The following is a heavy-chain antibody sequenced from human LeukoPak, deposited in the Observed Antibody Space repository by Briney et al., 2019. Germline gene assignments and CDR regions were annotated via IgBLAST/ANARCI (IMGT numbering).Heavy chain of an antibody. CDR1: GFTFSSYA. D-gene: IGHD2-2*01. CDR2: VSGSGGST. V-gene: IGHV3-23*01. CDR3: VKQLLSNY. Sequence: GGSLRLSCAASGFTFSSYAMSWVRQAPGKGLEWVSAVSGSGGSTYYADSVKGRFTISRDNSKNTLYLQMTSLTAEDTAVFYCVKQLLSNYWGQGTLVTVST. J-gene: IGHJ4*02.